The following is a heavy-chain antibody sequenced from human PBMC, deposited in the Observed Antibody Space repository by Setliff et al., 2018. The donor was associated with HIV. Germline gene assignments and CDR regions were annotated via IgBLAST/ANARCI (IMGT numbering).Heavy chain of an antibody. Sequence: SETLSLTCSVSDGSMTSGSYYWGWMRQPAGKGLEWIGRIYTSGFTNYNPALKSRVTMSVDTSKNQFSLKLSSVTAADTAVYYCARTAMVTAIYYYYYYMDVWGKGTTVTVSS. V-gene: IGHV4-61*02. CDR2: IYTSGFT. D-gene: IGHD2-21*02. CDR3: ARTAMVTAIYYYYYYMDV. J-gene: IGHJ6*03. CDR1: DGSMTSGSYY.